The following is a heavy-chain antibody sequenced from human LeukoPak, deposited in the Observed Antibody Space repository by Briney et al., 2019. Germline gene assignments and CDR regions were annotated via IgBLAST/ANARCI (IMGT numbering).Heavy chain of an antibody. V-gene: IGHV1-69*05. Sequence: SVKVSCKASEGTFSTFAITWVRQAPGQGLEWMGGISPVFGSANYAQKFQGRVAIATDDSTTTAYLELSSLRSEDTAVYFCAXXXXXXXXXXXDSWGQGTLVTASS. CDR1: EGTFSTFA. CDR3: AXXXXXXXXXXXDS. J-gene: IGHJ4*02. CDR2: ISPVFGSA.